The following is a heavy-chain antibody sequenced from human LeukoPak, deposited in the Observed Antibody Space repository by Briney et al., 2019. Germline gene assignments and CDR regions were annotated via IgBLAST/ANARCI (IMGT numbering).Heavy chain of an antibody. CDR2: ISGSGGIT. D-gene: IGHD2-15*01. CDR1: GFTFSSYA. V-gene: IGHV3-23*01. CDR3: AKGGYCSGGTCYPMDV. Sequence: GGSLRLSCAASGFTFSSYAMSWARQAPGKGPQWVSAISGSGGITYYADSVKGRFAISRDNSKNTLYLQMNSLRAEDTAVYYCAKGGYCSGGTCYPMDVWGQGTTVTVSS. J-gene: IGHJ6*02.